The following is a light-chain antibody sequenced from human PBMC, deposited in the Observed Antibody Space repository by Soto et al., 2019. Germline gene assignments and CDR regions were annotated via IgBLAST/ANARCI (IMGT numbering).Light chain of an antibody. V-gene: IGKV1-5*03. J-gene: IGKJ2*01. CDR2: KAS. CDR3: QQYSSAPYT. Sequence: DIQMTQSPSTLSTSVGDRVTITCRASKSIGSWLVWYQRKPGKAPKLLIYKASSPESGVPSRFSGSGSGTEFTLTISSLQPDDVATYYCQQYSSAPYTFGQGTKLEIK. CDR1: KSIGSW.